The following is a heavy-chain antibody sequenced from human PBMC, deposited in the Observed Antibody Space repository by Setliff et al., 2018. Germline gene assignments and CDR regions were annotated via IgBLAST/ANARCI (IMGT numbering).Heavy chain of an antibody. CDR1: GFTFSSYA. J-gene: IGHJ4*02. D-gene: IGHD5-12*01. Sequence: LSLTCAASGFTFSSYAMTWVRQAPEKGLEWVANIHQDGSERHYVDSVKGRFTISRDNAKNSLYLQMNSLRAEDTAVYYCARGSVDIPLDYWGQGTLVTVSS. CDR2: IHQDGSER. V-gene: IGHV3-7*04. CDR3: ARGSVDIPLDY.